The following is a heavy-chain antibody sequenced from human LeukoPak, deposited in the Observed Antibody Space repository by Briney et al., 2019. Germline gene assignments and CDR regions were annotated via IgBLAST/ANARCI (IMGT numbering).Heavy chain of an antibody. V-gene: IGHV1-8*03. CDR2: MNPNSGNT. D-gene: IGHD3-16*01. CDR3: ARDIITFGGVPTI. Sequence: GASVKVSCKASGYTFTSYDINWVRQATGQGLEWMGWMNPNSGNTGYAQKFQGRVTITRNTSISTAYMELSSLRSEDTAVYYCARDIITFGGVPTIWGQGTMVTVSS. J-gene: IGHJ3*02. CDR1: GYTFTSYD.